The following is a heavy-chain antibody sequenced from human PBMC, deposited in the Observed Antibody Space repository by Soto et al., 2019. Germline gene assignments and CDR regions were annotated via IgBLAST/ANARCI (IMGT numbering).Heavy chain of an antibody. V-gene: IGHV4-31*03. CDR3: ARGTYGSGRAIDY. D-gene: IGHD3-10*01. Sequence: SEILSLTCTVSGCSISSGGYYWSWIRQHPGKGLEWIGYIYYSGSTYYNPSLKSRVTISVDTSKNQFSLKLSSVTAADTAVYYCARGTYGSGRAIDYWGQGTLVTVSS. CDR2: IYYSGST. J-gene: IGHJ4*02. CDR1: GCSISSGGYY.